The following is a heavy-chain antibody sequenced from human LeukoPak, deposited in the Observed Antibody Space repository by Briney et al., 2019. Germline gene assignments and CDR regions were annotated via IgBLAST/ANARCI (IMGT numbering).Heavy chain of an antibody. CDR2: ISSSSRYI. CDR3: ARRLVAALDGMDV. J-gene: IGHJ6*02. CDR1: GFTFSSYS. V-gene: IGHV3-21*01. D-gene: IGHD2-15*01. Sequence: GGSLRLSCAASGFTFSSYSINWVRQAPGKGLEWVSSISSSSRYIYYADSVKGRITISRDNAKNSLYLQMNSLRAEDTAVYYCARRLVAALDGMDVWGQGTTVTVSS.